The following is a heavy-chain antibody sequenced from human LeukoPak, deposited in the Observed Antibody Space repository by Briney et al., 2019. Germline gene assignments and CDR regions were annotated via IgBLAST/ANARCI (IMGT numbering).Heavy chain of an antibody. CDR2: VSNDGSNK. D-gene: IGHD6-13*01. CDR3: AKDPGIAAAGPYYGMGV. J-gene: IGHJ6*02. Sequence: GSSLRLSCVASGFTFSRSGMHWVRQAPGKGLEWVAVVSNDGSNKHYADSVKDRFTISRDNSKNTLYLEMNSVRPEDTAVYYCAKDPGIAAAGPYYGMGVWGQGTTVTVSS. CDR1: GFTFSRSG. V-gene: IGHV3-30*18.